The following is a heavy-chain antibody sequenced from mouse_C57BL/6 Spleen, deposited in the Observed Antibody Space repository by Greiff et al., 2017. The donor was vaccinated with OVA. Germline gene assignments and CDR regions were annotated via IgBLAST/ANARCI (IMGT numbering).Heavy chain of an antibody. Sequence: VQLQESGAELMKPGASVKLSCKATGYTFTGYWIEWVKQRPGHGLEWIGEILPGSGSTNYHEKFKGKATFTADTSSNTAYMQRSSLTTEDSAIYYCARDSNYGYWGQGTTLTVSS. CDR2: ILPGSGST. V-gene: IGHV1-9*01. D-gene: IGHD2-5*01. CDR3: ARDSNYGY. CDR1: GYTFTGYW. J-gene: IGHJ2*01.